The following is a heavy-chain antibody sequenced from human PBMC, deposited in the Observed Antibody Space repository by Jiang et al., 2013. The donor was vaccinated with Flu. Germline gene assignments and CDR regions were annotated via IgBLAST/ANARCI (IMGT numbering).Heavy chain of an antibody. CDR2: INHSGST. D-gene: IGHD3-22*01. J-gene: IGHJ3*02. V-gene: IGHV4-34*01. CDR3: ARGLHYYDSSGYYRRYAFDI. CDR1: GGSFSGYY. Sequence: ELLKPSETLSLTCAVYGGSFSGYYWSWIRQPPGKGLEWIGEINHSGSTNYNPSLKSRVTISVDTSKNQFSLKLSSVTAADTAVYYCARGLHYYDSSGYYRRYAFDIWGQGTMVTVSS.